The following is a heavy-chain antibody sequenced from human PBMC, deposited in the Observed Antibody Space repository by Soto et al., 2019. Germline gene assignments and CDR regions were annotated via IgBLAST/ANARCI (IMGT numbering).Heavy chain of an antibody. D-gene: IGHD3-16*02. CDR1: GGSFSGYY. CDR3: ARFGGVIVPPSRFRFDP. Sequence: SETLSLTCAVYGGSFSGYYWSWIRQPPGKGLEWIGEINHSGSTNYNPSLKSRVTISVDTSKNQFSLKLSSVTAADTAVYYCARFGGVIVPPSRFRFDPWGQGTLVTVSS. J-gene: IGHJ5*02. V-gene: IGHV4-34*01. CDR2: INHSGST.